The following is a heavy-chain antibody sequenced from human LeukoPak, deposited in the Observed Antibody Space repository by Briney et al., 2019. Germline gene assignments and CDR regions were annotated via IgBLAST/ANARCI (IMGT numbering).Heavy chain of an antibody. J-gene: IGHJ4*02. CDR2: IYHSGRT. CDR3: ARDLLWFGEAYFDY. CDR1: GGSISSGDYS. V-gene: IGHV4-30-2*01. D-gene: IGHD3-10*01. Sequence: SETLSLTCAVSGGSISSGDYSWSWIRQPPGKGLEWIGCIYHSGRTYYNPSLKSRVTISIDRSKNQFSLKLSSVTAADTAVYYCARDLLWFGEAYFDYWGQGTLVTVSS.